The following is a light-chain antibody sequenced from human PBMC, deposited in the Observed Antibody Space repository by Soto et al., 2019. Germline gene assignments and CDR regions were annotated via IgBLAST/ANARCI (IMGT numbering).Light chain of an antibody. CDR2: AAS. CDR1: QGIRDE. J-gene: IGKJ1*01. CDR3: LQDYDYPRT. V-gene: IGKV1-6*01. Sequence: AIQMTQSPSSLSASVGDRVTITCRASQGIRDELGWYQQKAGKAPNLLISAASRLQSGVPSRFSGRGSGTDFTLTISRLQPEEFSTYYCLQDYDYPRTFGQGNTVELK.